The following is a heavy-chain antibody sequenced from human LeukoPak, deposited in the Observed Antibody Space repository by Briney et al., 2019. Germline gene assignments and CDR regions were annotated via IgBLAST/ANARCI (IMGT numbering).Heavy chain of an antibody. V-gene: IGHV4-59*11. Sequence: SETLSLTCTVSGGSISSHYWSWIRQPPGKGLEWIGYIYYSGSTNYSPSLKSRVTISVDTSKNQFSLKLSSVTAADTAVYYCAGIYYYDSSGYRDYWGQGTLVTVSS. D-gene: IGHD3-22*01. J-gene: IGHJ4*02. CDR1: GGSISSHY. CDR2: IYYSGST. CDR3: AGIYYYDSSGYRDY.